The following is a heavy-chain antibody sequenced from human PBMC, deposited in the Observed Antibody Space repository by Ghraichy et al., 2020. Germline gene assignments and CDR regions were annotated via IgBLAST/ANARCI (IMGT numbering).Heavy chain of an antibody. CDR3: ARDWAYSGSYSGYYYGMDV. D-gene: IGHD1-26*01. V-gene: IGHV3-21*01. CDR2: ISSSSSYI. CDR1: GFTFSSYS. J-gene: IGHJ6*02. Sequence: GGSLRLSCAASGFTFSSYSMNWVRQAPGKGLEWVSSISSSSSYIYYADSVKGRFTISRDNAKNSLYLQMNSLRAEDTAVYYCARDWAYSGSYSGYYYGMDVWGQGTTVTVSS.